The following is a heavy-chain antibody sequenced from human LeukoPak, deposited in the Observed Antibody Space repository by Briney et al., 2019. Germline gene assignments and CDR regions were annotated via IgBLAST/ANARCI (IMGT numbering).Heavy chain of an antibody. V-gene: IGHV3-48*04. Sequence: GGSLRLSCAASGFTFSSYSMNWVRQAPGKGLEWVSYISSSSSTIYYADSVKGRFTISRDNAKNSLYLQMNSLRAEDTAVYYCARAVRVYYYGSGRSLNWFDPWGQGTLVTVSS. J-gene: IGHJ5*02. CDR2: ISSSSSTI. CDR1: GFTFSSYS. D-gene: IGHD3-10*01. CDR3: ARAVRVYYYGSGRSLNWFDP.